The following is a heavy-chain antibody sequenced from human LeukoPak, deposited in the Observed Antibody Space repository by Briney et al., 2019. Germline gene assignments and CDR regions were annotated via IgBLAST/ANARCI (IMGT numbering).Heavy chain of an antibody. CDR3: ERKACNMFDY. J-gene: IGHJ4*02. V-gene: IGHV3-7*01. CDR1: GFTFSNYW. Sequence: PGGSLRLSCTASGFTFSNYWMTWVRQAPGKGLEWVANIKQDGREKYYVDSVTGRFTISRDNAKNLLYLQMSSLSPEDTAVYYCERKACNMFDYWGQGTLVTASS. CDR2: IKQDGREK.